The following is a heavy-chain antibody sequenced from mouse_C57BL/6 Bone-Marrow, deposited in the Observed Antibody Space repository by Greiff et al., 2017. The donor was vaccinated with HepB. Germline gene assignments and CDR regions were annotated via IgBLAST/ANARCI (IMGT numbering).Heavy chain of an antibody. Sequence: VQLQQPGAELVKPGASVKLSCKASGYTFTSYWMHWVKQRPGRGLEWIGRIDPNSGGTKYNEKFKSKATLTVDKPSSIAYMQLSSLTSEDSAVYYCASYGNSWFAYWGQGTLVTVSA. V-gene: IGHV1-72*01. CDR1: GYTFTSYW. D-gene: IGHD2-1*01. J-gene: IGHJ3*01. CDR2: IDPNSGGT. CDR3: ASYGNSWFAY.